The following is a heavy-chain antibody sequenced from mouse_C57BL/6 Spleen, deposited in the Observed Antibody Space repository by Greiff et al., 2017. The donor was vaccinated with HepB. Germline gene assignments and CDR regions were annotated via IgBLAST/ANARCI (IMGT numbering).Heavy chain of an antibody. CDR3: ARGGYSNYGYFDY. D-gene: IGHD2-5*01. CDR1: GYAFSSSW. CDR2: IYPGDGDT. V-gene: IGHV1-82*01. Sequence: QVQLKQSGPELVKPGASVKISCKASGYAFSSSWMNWVKQRPGKGLEWIGRIYPGDGDTNYNGKFKGKATLTADKSSSTAYMQLSSLTSEDSAVYFCARGGYSNYGYFDYWGQGTTLTVSS. J-gene: IGHJ2*01.